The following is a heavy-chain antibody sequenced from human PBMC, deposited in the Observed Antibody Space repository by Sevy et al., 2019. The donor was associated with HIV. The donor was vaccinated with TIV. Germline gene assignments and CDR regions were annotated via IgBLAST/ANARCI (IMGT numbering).Heavy chain of an antibody. V-gene: IGHV3-66*01. D-gene: IGHD6-13*01. CDR3: VREAFCSSATCHRPY. CDR2: FYINGNT. J-gene: IGHJ4*02. CDR1: GFTVSSNY. Sequence: GGSLRLSCAASGFTVSSNYMSWVRQAPGKGLEWVSIFYINGNTYYSDSVKGRFIISRDTSQNTVFLHMNSLRAKATAVDYCVREAFCSSATCHRPYWGQGTLVTVSS.